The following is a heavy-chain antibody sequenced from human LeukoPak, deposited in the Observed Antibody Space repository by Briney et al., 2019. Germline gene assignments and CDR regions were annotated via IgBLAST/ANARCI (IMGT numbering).Heavy chain of an antibody. CDR2: IRGSGGNT. J-gene: IGHJ5*02. CDR3: AKDQYSGSYYWFDP. V-gene: IGHV3-23*01. CDR1: GFTFSNYA. Sequence: GGSLRLSCAASGFTFSNYAMSWVRQAPGKGLEWVSAIRGSGGNTYYADSVKGRFTISRDNSKNTLYLQMNSLRAEDTAVYYCAKDQYSGSYYWFDPWGQGALVTVSS. D-gene: IGHD1-26*01.